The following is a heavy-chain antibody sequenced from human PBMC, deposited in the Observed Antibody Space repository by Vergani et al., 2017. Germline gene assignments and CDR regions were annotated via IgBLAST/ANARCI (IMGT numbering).Heavy chain of an antibody. V-gene: IGHV3-66*01. J-gene: IGHJ4*02. CDR3: ARVIVGCSRSNCFADH. CDR2: IYSGDET. Sequence: ELQLVESGGGLVQPGGSLRLSCAASGSTVSGTYMTWVRQAPGKGLEWVSHIYSGDETYYADSVKGRVTISRDTSINTAYMEMTRLRPDDTAIYYCARVIVGCSRSNCFADHWGQGTLVTVSS. D-gene: IGHD2-2*01. CDR1: GSTVSGTY.